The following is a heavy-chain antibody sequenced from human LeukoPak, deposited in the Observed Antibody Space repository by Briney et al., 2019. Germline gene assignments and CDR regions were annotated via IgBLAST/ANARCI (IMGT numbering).Heavy chain of an antibody. CDR2: ISSSGSTI. CDR3: ASRYSSGWYQVDFDY. CDR1: GFTYSSYE. D-gene: IGHD6-19*01. J-gene: IGHJ4*02. V-gene: IGHV3-48*03. Sequence: GGSLRLSCAASGFTYSSYEMNWVRQAPGKGLGWVSYISSSGSTIYYADSVKGRFTDSRDNAKNSLYLQMNSLRAEDTSVYYCASRYSSGWYQVDFDYWGQGTLVTVSS.